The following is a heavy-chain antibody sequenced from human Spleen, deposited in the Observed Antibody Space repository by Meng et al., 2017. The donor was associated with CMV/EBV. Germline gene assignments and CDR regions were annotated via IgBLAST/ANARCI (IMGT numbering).Heavy chain of an antibody. Sequence: GESLKISCAASGFTFSNYEMNWVRQAPGKGLEWVSYISSSGSTIYYADSVKGRFTISRDNAKNSLFLQMNSLRAEDTAVYYCARGPAPCSSTSCYTIPYYYYGMDVWGQGTTVTVSS. D-gene: IGHD2-2*02. CDR2: ISSSGSTI. V-gene: IGHV3-48*03. CDR1: GFTFSNYE. CDR3: ARGPAPCSSTSCYTIPYYYYGMDV. J-gene: IGHJ6*02.